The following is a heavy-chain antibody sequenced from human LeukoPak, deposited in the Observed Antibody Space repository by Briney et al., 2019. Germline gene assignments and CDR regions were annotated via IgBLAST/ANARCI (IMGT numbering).Heavy chain of an antibody. CDR3: ATSQSTIG. CDR1: GYTYTGYY. V-gene: IGHV1-24*01. Sequence: ASVKVSCKASGYTYTGYYMHWVRQAPGEGLEWMGGFDPEDGETIYAQKFQGRVTMTEDTSTDTAYMELSSLRSEDTAVYYCATSQSTIGWGQGTLVTVSS. J-gene: IGHJ4*02. CDR2: FDPEDGET.